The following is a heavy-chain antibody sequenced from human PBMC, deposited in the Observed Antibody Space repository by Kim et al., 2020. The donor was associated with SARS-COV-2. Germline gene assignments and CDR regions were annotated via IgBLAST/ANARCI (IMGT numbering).Heavy chain of an antibody. Sequence: SSADSVKGRFTISRDNAKHSLYLQMNSLRAEDTAVYYCAREETAMVSFDYWGQGTLVTVSS. J-gene: IGHJ4*02. D-gene: IGHD5-18*01. CDR3: AREETAMVSFDY. V-gene: IGHV3-11*04.